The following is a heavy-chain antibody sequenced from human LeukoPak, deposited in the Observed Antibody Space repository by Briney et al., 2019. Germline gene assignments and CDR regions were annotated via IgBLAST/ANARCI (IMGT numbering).Heavy chain of an antibody. Sequence: PSETLSLTCAVSGYSISSGYYWGWIRQPPGKGLEWIASMSHTGITYYNPSLKSRVTISLDTSKNQFSLKMTSVTAADTAVYYCAREGRDMSPATSFDYWGQGTLVIVSS. D-gene: IGHD3-10*01. CDR3: AREGRDMSPATSFDY. J-gene: IGHJ4*02. CDR1: GYSISSGYY. CDR2: MSHTGIT. V-gene: IGHV4-38-2*02.